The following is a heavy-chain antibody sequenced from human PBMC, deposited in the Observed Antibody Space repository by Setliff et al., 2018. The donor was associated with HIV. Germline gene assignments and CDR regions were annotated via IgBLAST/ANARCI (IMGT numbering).Heavy chain of an antibody. J-gene: IGHJ4*02. V-gene: IGHV1-18*01. CDR3: ARGYYNSGNYFEY. D-gene: IGHD3-10*01. CDR1: GYTFTAFG. Sequence: GASVKVSCKASGYTFTAFGMNWLRQAPGQGPEWMGWISTYNGNTNYAQKFQGRVTLTRDTSASTVYLDLSSLSSEDTAIYYCARGYYNSGNYFEYWGQGTLVT. CDR2: ISTYNGNT.